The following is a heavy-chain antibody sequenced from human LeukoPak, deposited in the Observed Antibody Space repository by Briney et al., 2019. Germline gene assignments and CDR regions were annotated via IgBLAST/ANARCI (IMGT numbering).Heavy chain of an antibody. CDR2: IYYSGST. Sequence: PSETLSLTCTVSGGSISSGDYYWSWIRQPPGRGLEWIGYIYYSGSTYYNPSLKSRVTISVDTSKNQFSLKLSSVTAADTAVYYCARGGSSTSCWFDPWGQGTLVTVSS. CDR3: ARGGSSTSCWFDP. CDR1: GGSISSGDYY. V-gene: IGHV4-30-4*01. J-gene: IGHJ5*02. D-gene: IGHD2-2*01.